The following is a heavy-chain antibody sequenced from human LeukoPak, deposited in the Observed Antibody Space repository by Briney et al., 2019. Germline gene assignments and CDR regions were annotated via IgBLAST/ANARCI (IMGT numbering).Heavy chain of an antibody. CDR3: ARGSGGDFWSGYYEAFDI. D-gene: IGHD3-3*01. CDR2: ISAYNGNT. CDR1: GYTFTSYG. J-gene: IGHJ3*02. Sequence: GASVKVSCKASGYTFTSYGISWVRQAPGQGLEWMGWISAYNGNTNYAQKLQGRVTITRNTSISTAYMELSSLRSEDTAVYYCARGSGGDFWSGYYEAFDIWGQGTMVTVSS. V-gene: IGHV1-18*01.